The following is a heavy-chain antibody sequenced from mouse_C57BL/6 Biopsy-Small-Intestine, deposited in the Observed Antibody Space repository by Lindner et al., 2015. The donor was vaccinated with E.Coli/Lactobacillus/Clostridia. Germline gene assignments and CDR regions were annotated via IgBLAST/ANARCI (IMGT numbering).Heavy chain of an antibody. CDR2: MNPNTGET. CDR1: GYSFMGYY. V-gene: IGHV14-4*02. D-gene: IGHD3-3*01. CDR3: ANLNLGFWGTVPSFDV. Sequence: SVKVSCKASGYSFMGYYMHWVRQAPGQGLEWMGCMNPNTGETKYAQKFRGRVTMTRDTSINTAYMELTRLTSDDTAVYYCANLNLGFWGTVPSFDVWGRGTAVTVSS. J-gene: IGHJ1*01.